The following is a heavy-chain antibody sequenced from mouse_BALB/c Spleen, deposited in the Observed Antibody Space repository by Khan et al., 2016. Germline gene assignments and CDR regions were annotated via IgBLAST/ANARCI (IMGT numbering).Heavy chain of an antibody. V-gene: IGHV10S3*01. Sequence: EVQLVESGGGLVQPKGSLKLSCAASGFTFNTNAMNWVRQAPGKGLEWVARIRSKSNNYATYYADSVKDRFTISRDDSQSMLYLQMNNLKTEDTAMYYCVRDGHRYDVDYWGQGTLVTVSA. CDR2: IRSKSNNYAT. D-gene: IGHD2-14*01. J-gene: IGHJ3*01. CDR1: GFTFNTNA. CDR3: VRDGHRYDVDY.